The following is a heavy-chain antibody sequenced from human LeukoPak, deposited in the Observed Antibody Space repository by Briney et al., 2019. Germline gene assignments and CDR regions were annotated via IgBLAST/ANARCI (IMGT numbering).Heavy chain of an antibody. V-gene: IGHV1-3*01. CDR3: ARNGRGWYLYYFDY. Sequence: GASEKVSCKASGYTFTSYAMHWVRQAPGQRLEWMGWINAGNGNTKYSQKFQGRVTITRDTSASTAYMELSSLRSEDTAVYYCARNGRGWYLYYFDYGGQGTLVTVPS. J-gene: IGHJ4*02. CDR1: GYTFTSYA. CDR2: INAGNGNT. D-gene: IGHD6-19*01.